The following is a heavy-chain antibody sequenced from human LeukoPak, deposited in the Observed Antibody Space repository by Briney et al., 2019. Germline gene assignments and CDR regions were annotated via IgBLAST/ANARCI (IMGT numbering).Heavy chain of an antibody. CDR1: GFTFSSYS. D-gene: IGHD6-19*01. J-gene: IGHJ4*02. Sequence: GGSLRLSCAASGFTFSSYSMNWVRQAPGKGLEWVSYISSSSSVIYYADSVMGRFTISRDNAKNSLYLQMNSLRDEDTAVYYCARDLYSSGWYSCFDYWGQGTLVTVSS. CDR3: ARDLYSSGWYSCFDY. V-gene: IGHV3-48*02. CDR2: ISSSSSVI.